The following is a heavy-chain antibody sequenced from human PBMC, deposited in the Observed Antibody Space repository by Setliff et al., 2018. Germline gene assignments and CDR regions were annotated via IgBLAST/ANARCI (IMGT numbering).Heavy chain of an antibody. CDR2: IYYSGST. J-gene: IGHJ4*02. CDR3: AREIPYYNFWSGYYEREYYFDY. CDR1: GGSISSSSYY. Sequence: SETLSLTCTVSGGSISSSSYYWGWIRQPPGKGLEWIGSIYYSGSTYYNPSLKSRVTISVDTSKNQFSLKLSSVTAADTAVYYCAREIPYYNFWSGYYEREYYFDYWGQGTLVTVSS. D-gene: IGHD3-3*01. V-gene: IGHV4-39*07.